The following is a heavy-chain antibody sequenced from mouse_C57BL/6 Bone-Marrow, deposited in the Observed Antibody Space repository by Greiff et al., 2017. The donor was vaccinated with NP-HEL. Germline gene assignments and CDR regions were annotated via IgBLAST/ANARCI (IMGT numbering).Heavy chain of an antibody. CDR1: GYAFSSYW. V-gene: IGHV1-80*01. CDR2: IYPGDGDT. Sequence: VKLVESGAELVKPGASVKISCKASGYAFSSYWMNWVKQRPGKGLEWIGQIYPGDGDTNYNGKFKGKATLTADKSSSTAYMQLSSLTSEDSAVYFCARWDYDYDGAYWGQGTLVTVSA. CDR3: ARWDYDYDGAY. J-gene: IGHJ3*01. D-gene: IGHD2-4*01.